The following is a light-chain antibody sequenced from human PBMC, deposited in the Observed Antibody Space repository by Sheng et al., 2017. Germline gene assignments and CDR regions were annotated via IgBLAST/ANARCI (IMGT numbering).Light chain of an antibody. V-gene: IGKV3-20*01. CDR1: QSVSSNY. J-gene: IGKJ2*01. Sequence: ELVLTQSPGTLALSPGGRATLSCRASQSVSSNYLAWYQQKPGQAPRLLIYGASSRATGIPDRFSGSGSGTDFTLTISRLEPEDFAVYYCQQYGSSPMYTFGQGTKLEIK. CDR2: GAS. CDR3: QQYGSSPMYT.